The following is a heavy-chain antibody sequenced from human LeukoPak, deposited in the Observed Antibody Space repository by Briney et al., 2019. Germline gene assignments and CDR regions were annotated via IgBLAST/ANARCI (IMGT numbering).Heavy chain of an antibody. V-gene: IGHV3-48*03. CDR2: ISSSGSTI. Sequence: GGSLRLSCAASGFTFSSYEMNWVRQAPGKGLEWVSYISSSGSTIYYADSVKGRFTTSRDNAKDSLYLQMNSLRAEDTAVYYCASQPWDIVVVPAAMGGFDPWGQGTLVTVSS. D-gene: IGHD2-2*01. CDR1: GFTFSSYE. CDR3: ASQPWDIVVVPAAMGGFDP. J-gene: IGHJ5*02.